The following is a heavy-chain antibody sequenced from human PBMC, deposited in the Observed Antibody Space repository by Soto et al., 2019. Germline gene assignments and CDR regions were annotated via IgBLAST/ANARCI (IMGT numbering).Heavy chain of an antibody. V-gene: IGHV6-1*01. CDR2: TYYRSKWYN. Sequence: SQAHSLTCAISGDRVSLNSAACNWIRQSPSRGLEWLGRTYYRSKWYNDYAVSVKSRITINPDTSKNQFSLQLNSVTPEDTAVYYCARGSNWFDPWGQGTLVTVSS. J-gene: IGHJ5*02. CDR3: ARGSNWFDP. CDR1: GDRVSLNSAA.